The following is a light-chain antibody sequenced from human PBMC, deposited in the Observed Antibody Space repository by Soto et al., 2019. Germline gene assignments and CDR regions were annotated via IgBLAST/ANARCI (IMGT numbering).Light chain of an antibody. V-gene: IGLV2-14*01. Sequence: QSALTQPASVSGSPGQSITISCTGTTSDVGGYRYVSWYQQHPGRAPQLMIYDVSNRPSGVSNRFSGSKSGNTASLTISGLQAEDEADYYCSSYRSSNTVLFGGGTQLTVL. CDR2: DVS. CDR1: TSDVGGYRY. CDR3: SSYRSSNTVL. J-gene: IGLJ2*01.